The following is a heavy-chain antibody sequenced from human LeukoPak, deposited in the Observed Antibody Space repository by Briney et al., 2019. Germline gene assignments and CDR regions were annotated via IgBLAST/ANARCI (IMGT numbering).Heavy chain of an antibody. D-gene: IGHD2-21*02. CDR3: AGTTCGGDCYSEY. J-gene: IGHJ4*02. CDR2: IYSGGRT. V-gene: IGHV3-53*01. CDR1: GFTVSSNY. Sequence: AGGSLRLSCAASGFTVSSNYMSWVRQAPGKGLEWVSVIYSGGRTYYADSVKGRFTISRDNSKNTLYLQMNSLRAEDTAVYYCAGTTCGGDCYSEYWGQXXXXTVSS.